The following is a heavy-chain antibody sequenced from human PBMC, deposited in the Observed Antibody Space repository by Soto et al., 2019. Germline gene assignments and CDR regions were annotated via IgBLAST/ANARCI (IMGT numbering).Heavy chain of an antibody. J-gene: IGHJ4*02. CDR3: ARVGYDSSGYSDY. CDR1: GFTFSSYE. V-gene: IGHV3-48*03. D-gene: IGHD3-22*01. Sequence: EVQLVESGGGLVQPGGSLRLSCAASGFTFSSYEMNWVRQAPGKGLEWVSYISSSGSTIYYADSVKGRFTISRDNAKNSLYLQMNSLRAEDTAVYYCARVGYDSSGYSDYWGQGTLVTVSS. CDR2: ISSSGSTI.